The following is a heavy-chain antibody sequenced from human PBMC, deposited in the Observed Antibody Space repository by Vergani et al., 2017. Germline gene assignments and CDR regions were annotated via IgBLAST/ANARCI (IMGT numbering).Heavy chain of an antibody. D-gene: IGHD2-2*01. CDR3: AKRQGPIVVVPAATDY. V-gene: IGHV3-30-3*02. J-gene: IGHJ4*02. Sequence: QVQLVESGGGVVQPGRSLRLSCAASGFTFSSYAMHWVRQAPGKGLEWVAVISYDGSNKYYADSVKGRFTISRDNSKNTLYLQMNSLRAEDTAVYYCAKRQGPIVVVPAATDYWGQGTLVTVSS. CDR1: GFTFSSYA. CDR2: ISYDGSNK.